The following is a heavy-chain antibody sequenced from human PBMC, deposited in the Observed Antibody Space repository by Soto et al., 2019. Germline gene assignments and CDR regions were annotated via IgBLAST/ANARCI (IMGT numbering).Heavy chain of an antibody. CDR1: GGSISSGGYY. Sequence: QVQLQESGPGLVKPSQTLSLTCTVSGGSISSGGYYWSWIRQHPGKGLEWIGYIYYSGSTYYNPSLKRRVTIAVATSKSQFSLKLRSVTAADTAVYYCARDRGGLASWFDPWGQGTLVTVSS. D-gene: IGHD3-10*01. J-gene: IGHJ5*02. CDR3: ARDRGGLASWFDP. CDR2: IYYSGST. V-gene: IGHV4-31*03.